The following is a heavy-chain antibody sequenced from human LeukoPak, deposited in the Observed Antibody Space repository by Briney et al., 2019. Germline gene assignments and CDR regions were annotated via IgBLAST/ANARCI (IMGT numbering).Heavy chain of an antibody. J-gene: IGHJ3*01. D-gene: IGHD3-10*02. CDR3: AKCSASYSNDAFDV. CDR1: GFTFNNYA. V-gene: IGHV3-23*01. Sequence: GGSLRLSSAAPGFTFNNYARNWVRQAPGKGLEWVSYIRGGGSNTRYSVSVKGRFIISRDNSKNILYLQMTSLRAEDTAIYYCAKCSASYSNDAFDVWGRGTMVTVSS. CDR2: IRGGGSNT.